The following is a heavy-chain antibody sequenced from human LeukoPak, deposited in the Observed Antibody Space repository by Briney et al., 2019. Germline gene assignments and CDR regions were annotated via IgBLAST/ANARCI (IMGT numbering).Heavy chain of an antibody. J-gene: IGHJ4*02. D-gene: IGHD3-9*01. V-gene: IGHV4-34*01. CDR3: ARVRRYFDWLLYRGVWDY. Sequence: SETLSLTCAVYGGSFSSYYWSWIRQPPGKGLEWIGEINHSGSTNYNPSLKSRVTISVDTSKNQFSLKLSSVTAADTAVYYCARVRRYFDWLLYRGVWDYWGQGTLVTVSS. CDR1: GGSFSSYY. CDR2: INHSGST.